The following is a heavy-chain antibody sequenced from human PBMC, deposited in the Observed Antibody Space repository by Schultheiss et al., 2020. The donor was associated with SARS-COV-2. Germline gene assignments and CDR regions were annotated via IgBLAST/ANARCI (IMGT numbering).Heavy chain of an antibody. CDR1: GFTFSSYA. V-gene: IGHV3-30*01. CDR2: ISYDGSNK. CDR3: ARERFDP. Sequence: GGSLRLSCAASGFTFSSYAMDWVRQAPGKGLEWVAVISYDGSNKYYADSVKGRFTISRDNSKNTLYLQMNSLRAEDTAVYYCARERFDPWGQGTLVTVSS. J-gene: IGHJ5*02.